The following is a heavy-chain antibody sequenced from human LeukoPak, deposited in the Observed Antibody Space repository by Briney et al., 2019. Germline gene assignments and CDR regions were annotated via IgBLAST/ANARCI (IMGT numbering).Heavy chain of an antibody. Sequence: PGGSLRLSCAGSGFTMSTNAMSWVRQAPGKGLEWVSAIEGSVDKTHYADSAKGRFTISRDNSMNTLYLQMNSLRAEDTAVYYCAKVDYYDSSGNYPNWFDPWGQGTLVTVSS. V-gene: IGHV3-23*01. J-gene: IGHJ5*02. CDR3: AKVDYYDSSGNYPNWFDP. D-gene: IGHD3-22*01. CDR2: IEGSVDKT. CDR1: GFTMSTNA.